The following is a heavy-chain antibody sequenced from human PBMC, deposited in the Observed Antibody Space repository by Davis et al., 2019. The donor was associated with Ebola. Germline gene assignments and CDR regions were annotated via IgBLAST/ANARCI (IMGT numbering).Heavy chain of an antibody. CDR1: GFTFSYYG. Sequence: PGGSLRLSCAASGFTFSYYGIHWVRQAPGKGLEWVAFIRYDGNNKYYADSVKGRFTISRDNSKNTLYLQMSSLRAEDTAVYYCAKDRAQWEALYFDSWGQGTLVIVSS. CDR3: AKDRAQWEALYFDS. V-gene: IGHV3-30*02. CDR2: IRYDGNNK. D-gene: IGHD1-26*01. J-gene: IGHJ4*02.